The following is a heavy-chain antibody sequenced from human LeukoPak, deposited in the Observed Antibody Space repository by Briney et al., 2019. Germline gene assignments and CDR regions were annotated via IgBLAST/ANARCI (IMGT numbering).Heavy chain of an antibody. D-gene: IGHD3-9*01. Sequence: ASVKVSCKASGGTFSSYAISWVRQAPGQGLEWMGRIIPIFGTANYAQKFQGRVTITTDESTSTACMELSSLRSEDTAVYYCARGVGLTIFGDAFDIWGQGTMVTVSS. CDR2: IIPIFGTA. CDR1: GGTFSSYA. J-gene: IGHJ3*02. CDR3: ARGVGLTIFGDAFDI. V-gene: IGHV1-69*05.